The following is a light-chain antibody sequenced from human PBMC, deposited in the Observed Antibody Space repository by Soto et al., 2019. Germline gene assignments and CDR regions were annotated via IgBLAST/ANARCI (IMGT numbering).Light chain of an antibody. J-gene: IGKJ2*01. V-gene: IGKV1-39*01. CDR2: GSS. CDR1: QSITTY. CDR3: QQTYSVPYT. Sequence: DIQMTQSPSSLSASVGDRVTITCRASQSITTYLSWYQQKPGKAPKLLIYGSSSLQSVVPSGFSGSGSGTDFTLTIYSLQPEDFATYYCQQTYSVPYTFGQGTKLEIK.